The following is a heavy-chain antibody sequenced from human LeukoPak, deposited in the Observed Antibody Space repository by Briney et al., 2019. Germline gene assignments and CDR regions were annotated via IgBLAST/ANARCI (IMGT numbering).Heavy chain of an antibody. D-gene: IGHD3-22*01. CDR3: ARGSPHMIVVPAEYFQH. V-gene: IGHV3-30-3*01. CDR1: GFTFSFYA. CDR2: ISYDGSNK. Sequence: PGGSLRLSCSASGFTFSFYAMHCVRQAPGKGLEWVAVISYDGSNKYYADSVKGRFTISRDNSKNTLYLQMNSLRAEDTAVYYCARGSPHMIVVPAEYFQHWGQGTLVTVSS. J-gene: IGHJ1*01.